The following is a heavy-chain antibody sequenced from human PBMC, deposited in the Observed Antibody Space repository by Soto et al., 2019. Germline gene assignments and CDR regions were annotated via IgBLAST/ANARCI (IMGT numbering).Heavy chain of an antibody. CDR3: ARVSGIAVAQADY. CDR1: GFSFSGYG. D-gene: IGHD6-19*01. CDR2: ISSAGTYI. J-gene: IGHJ4*02. Sequence: EVQMVESGGGLVKPGGSLRLSCAASGFSFSGYGMNWARQAPGKGLEWVSYISSAGTYIYYAASVKGRFTISRDISKKPLQLEMNSLRAEDTAVYYCARVSGIAVAQADYWGQGTLLTVSS. V-gene: IGHV3-21*01.